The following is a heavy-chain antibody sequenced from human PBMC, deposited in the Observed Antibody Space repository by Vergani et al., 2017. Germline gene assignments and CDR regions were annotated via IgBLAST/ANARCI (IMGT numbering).Heavy chain of an antibody. Sequence: QVDLQESGPGLVKSSEPLSLNCAVSGYSVGSGYYWGWIRQPPGRGLEWIGCVHRNGNTYYTSSLRSRATISRDTFKNQFSLKLRSATAADTAVYFCARHSTVEWLVKLGWIDPWGQGILVTVSS. D-gene: IGHD6-19*01. CDR3: ARHSTVEWLVKLGWIDP. J-gene: IGHJ5*02. CDR1: GYSVGSGYY. CDR2: VHRNGNT. V-gene: IGHV4-38-2*01.